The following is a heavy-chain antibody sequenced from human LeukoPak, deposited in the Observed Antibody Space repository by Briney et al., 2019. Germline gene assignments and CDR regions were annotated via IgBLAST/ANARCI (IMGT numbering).Heavy chain of an antibody. V-gene: IGHV1-24*01. CDR1: GYTLTELS. D-gene: IGHD4-17*01. Sequence: ASVKVSCKVSGYTLTELSMHWVRQAPGKGLEWMGGSDPEDGETIYAQKFQGRDTMTEDTSTDTAYMELSSLRSEDTAVCYCATHYGDYVYFQHWGQGTLVTVSS. CDR3: ATHYGDYVYFQH. J-gene: IGHJ1*01. CDR2: SDPEDGET.